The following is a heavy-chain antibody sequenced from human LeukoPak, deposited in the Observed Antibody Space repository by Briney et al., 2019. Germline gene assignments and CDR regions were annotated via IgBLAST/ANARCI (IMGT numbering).Heavy chain of an antibody. J-gene: IGHJ5*02. Sequence: QPGGSLRLSCAASGFTFSSYAMHWVRQAPGKGLEYVSAISSKGGSTYYANSVKGRFTISRDNSKNTLYLQMGSLRAEDMAVYYCARGDWFDPWGQGTLVTVSS. CDR2: ISSKGGST. V-gene: IGHV3-64*01. CDR3: ARGDWFDP. CDR1: GFTFSSYA.